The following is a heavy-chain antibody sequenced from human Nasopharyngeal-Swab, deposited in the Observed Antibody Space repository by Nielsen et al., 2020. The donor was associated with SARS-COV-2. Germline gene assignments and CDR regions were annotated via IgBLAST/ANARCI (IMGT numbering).Heavy chain of an antibody. CDR1: GGSISSSTYY. J-gene: IGHJ4*02. CDR2: IYYGGRT. V-gene: IGHV4-39*01. D-gene: IGHD6-13*01. CDR3: ATLSSSWYEYYCDY. Sequence: SETLSLTCTVSGGSISSSTYYWAWLRQPPGKGLEWIGSIYYGGRTYYNPSLKSRVTISVDTSKNQFSLKLSSVTAADTAVYYCATLSSSWYEYYCDYWGQGTLVTVS.